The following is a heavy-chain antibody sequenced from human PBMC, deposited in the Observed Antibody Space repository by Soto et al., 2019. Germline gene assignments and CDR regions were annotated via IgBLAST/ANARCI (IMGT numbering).Heavy chain of an antibody. Sequence: QVQLVESGGGVAQPGMSLRLSCAASGFIFSRHGMHWVRQAPGKGLEWVAVIWNDGSKKDYADSVKGRFTISRDISKKTLSLQMNSLRVEDTAVYYCARDASGIASTGPNDYWGQGTLVTVSS. CDR1: GFIFSRHG. CDR2: IWNDGSKK. CDR3: ARDASGIASTGPNDY. D-gene: IGHD6-13*01. J-gene: IGHJ4*02. V-gene: IGHV3-33*01.